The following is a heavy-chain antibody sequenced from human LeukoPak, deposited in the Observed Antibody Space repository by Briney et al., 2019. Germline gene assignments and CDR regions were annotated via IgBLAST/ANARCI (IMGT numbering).Heavy chain of an antibody. CDR3: ARVRGIIQLGQIRFDY. Sequence: ASVKVSCKASGYTFTSYGISWVRQAPGQGLEWMGWISAYNGNTNYAQKLQGRVTMTTDTPTSTAYMELRSLRSDDTAVYYCARVRGIIQLGQIRFDYWGQGTLVTVSS. CDR1: GYTFTSYG. CDR2: ISAYNGNT. J-gene: IGHJ4*02. V-gene: IGHV1-18*01. D-gene: IGHD5-18*01.